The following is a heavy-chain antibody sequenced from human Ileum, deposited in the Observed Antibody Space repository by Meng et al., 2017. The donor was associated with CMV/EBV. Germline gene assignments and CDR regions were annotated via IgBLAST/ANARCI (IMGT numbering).Heavy chain of an antibody. CDR3: ARGRDFWWEMDY. D-gene: IGHD1-26*01. CDR2: SSNSGNT. Sequence: QVQLHQWGGGLLNPSYPLSLTCAVYSGSFSDFFWGWIRQPPGKGLEWIGESSNSGNTKYNPSLKSRVTISVDASKNQFSLNMRSVTAADTAVYYCARGRDFWWEMDYTGQGTLVTVSS. J-gene: IGHJ4*02. CDR1: SGSFSDFF. V-gene: IGHV4-34*01.